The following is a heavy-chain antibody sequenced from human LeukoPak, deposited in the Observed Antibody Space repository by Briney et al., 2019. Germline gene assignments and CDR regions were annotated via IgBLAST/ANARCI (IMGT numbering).Heavy chain of an antibody. J-gene: IGHJ4*02. D-gene: IGHD4-17*01. CDR1: GFTVRNKY. CDR3: ARDLDGDPFSGPTFDY. CDR2: VYSGAGT. Sequence: PGGSLRLSCAASGFTVRNKYMTWVRQAPGKGLEWVSVVYSGAGTYYADSVRGRFTTSTDNSENILYLQMNSLRAEDTAVYYCARDLDGDPFSGPTFDYWGQGILVAVSS. V-gene: IGHV3-66*01.